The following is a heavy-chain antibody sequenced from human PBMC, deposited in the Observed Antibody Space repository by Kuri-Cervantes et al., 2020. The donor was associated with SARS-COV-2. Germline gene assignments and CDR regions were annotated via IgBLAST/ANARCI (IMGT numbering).Heavy chain of an antibody. CDR3: ARDEDYYYDSSGYYQPLYYFDY. J-gene: IGHJ4*02. V-gene: IGHV3-11*01. CDR1: GGSISSSSYY. CDR2: ISSSGSTI. Sequence: LSLTCTVSGGSISSSSYYWGWIRQPPGKGLEWVSYISSSGSTIYYADSVKGRFTISRDNAKNSLYLQMNSLRAEDTAVYYCARDEDYYYDSSGYYQPLYYFDYWGQGTLVTVSS. D-gene: IGHD3-22*01.